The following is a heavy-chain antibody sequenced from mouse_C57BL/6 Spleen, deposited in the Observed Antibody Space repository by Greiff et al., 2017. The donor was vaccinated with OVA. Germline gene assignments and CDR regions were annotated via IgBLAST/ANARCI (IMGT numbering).Heavy chain of an antibody. V-gene: IGHV5-9-1*02. CDR2: ISSGGDYI. Sequence: EVQRVESGAGLVKPGGSLKLSCAASGFTFSSYAMSWVRQTPEKRLEWVAYISSGGDYIYYADTVKGRFTISRDNARNTLYLQMSSLKSEDTAMYYCTREGYDYGYYFDYWGQGTTLTVSS. J-gene: IGHJ2*01. CDR1: GFTFSSYA. D-gene: IGHD2-4*01. CDR3: TREGYDYGYYFDY.